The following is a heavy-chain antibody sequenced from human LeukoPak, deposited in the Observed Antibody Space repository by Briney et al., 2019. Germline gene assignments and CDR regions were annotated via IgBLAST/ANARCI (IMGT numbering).Heavy chain of an antibody. CDR2: INPNSGGT. Sequence: ASVKVSCKASGYTFTGYYMHWVRQAPGQGLEWMGWINPNSGGTNYAQKFQGRVTMTRDTSISTAYMELSRLRSDDTAVYYCARVHGYYYAEYFQHWGQGTLVTVSS. CDR1: GYTFTGYY. D-gene: IGHD3-22*01. CDR3: ARVHGYYYAEYFQH. J-gene: IGHJ1*01. V-gene: IGHV1-2*02.